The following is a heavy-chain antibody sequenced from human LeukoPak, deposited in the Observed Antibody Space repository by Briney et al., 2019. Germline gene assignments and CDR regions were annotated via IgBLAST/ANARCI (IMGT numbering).Heavy chain of an antibody. J-gene: IGHJ4*02. CDR1: GFTFSSYG. Sequence: GGSLSLSCAASGFTFSSYGMHWVRQAPGKGLEGVAVIWYDGSNKYYADSVKGRFTISRDNSKNTLYLQMNSLRAEDTAVYYCARDTYYYDSSGYRDFDYWGQGTLVTVSS. D-gene: IGHD3-22*01. V-gene: IGHV3-33*01. CDR2: IWYDGSNK. CDR3: ARDTYYYDSSGYRDFDY.